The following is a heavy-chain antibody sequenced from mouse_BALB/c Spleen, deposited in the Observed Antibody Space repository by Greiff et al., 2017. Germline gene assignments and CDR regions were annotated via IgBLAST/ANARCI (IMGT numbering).Heavy chain of an antibody. D-gene: IGHD2-2*01. CDR3: ARRGGYPYWYFDV. Sequence: EVQLQQSGPGLVKPSQSLSLTCTVTGYSITSDYAWNWIRQFPGNKLEWMGYISYSGSTSYNPSLKSRISITRDTSKNQFFLQLNSVTTEDTATYYCARRGGYPYWYFDVWGAGTTVTVSS. J-gene: IGHJ1*01. CDR2: ISYSGST. V-gene: IGHV3-2*02. CDR1: GYSITSDYA.